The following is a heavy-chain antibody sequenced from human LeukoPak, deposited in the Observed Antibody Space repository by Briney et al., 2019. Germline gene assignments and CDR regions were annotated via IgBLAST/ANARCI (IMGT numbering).Heavy chain of an antibody. CDR3: ARDFALYYYYMDV. CDR1: GFTFGTYD. V-gene: IGHV3-30-3*01. J-gene: IGHJ6*03. CDR2: ISYDGSNK. Sequence: PGGSLRLSCAASGFTFGTYDMYWIRQAPGKGLEWVAVISYDGSNKYYADSVKGRFTISRDNSKNTLYLQMNSLRAEDTAVYYCARDFALYYYYMDVWGKGTTVTVSS.